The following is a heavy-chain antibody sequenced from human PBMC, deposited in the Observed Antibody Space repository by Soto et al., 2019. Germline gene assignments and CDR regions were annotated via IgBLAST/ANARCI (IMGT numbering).Heavy chain of an antibody. CDR2: ISSSGSTI. V-gene: IGHV3-11*01. CDR3: AREITSTHNWFDP. D-gene: IGHD3-3*01. Sequence: GSLRLSCAASGFTFSDYYMSWIRQAPGKGLEWVSYISSSGSTIYYADSVKGRFTISRDNAKNSLYLQMNSLRAEDTAVYYCAREITSTHNWFDPWGQGTLVTVSS. J-gene: IGHJ5*02. CDR1: GFTFSDYY.